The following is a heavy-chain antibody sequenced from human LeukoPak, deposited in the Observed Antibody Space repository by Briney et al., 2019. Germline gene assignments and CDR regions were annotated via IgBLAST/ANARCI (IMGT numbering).Heavy chain of an antibody. V-gene: IGHV1-3*01. CDR1: GYTFTSYA. CDR3: ARGERCSSTSCYAMSEYFQH. D-gene: IGHD2-2*01. CDR2: INAGNGNT. Sequence: ASVKVSCKASGYTFTSYAMHWVRQAPGQRLEWMGWINAGNGNTKYSQKFQGRVTITRDTSASTAYMELSSLRSEDTAAYYCARGERCSSTSCYAMSEYFQHWGQGTPVTVSS. J-gene: IGHJ1*01.